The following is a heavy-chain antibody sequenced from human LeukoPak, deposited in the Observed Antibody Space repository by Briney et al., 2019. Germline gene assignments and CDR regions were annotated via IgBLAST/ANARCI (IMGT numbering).Heavy chain of an antibody. CDR2: MYYSGST. CDR3: ARPYYFDSRIDP. D-gene: IGHD3-22*01. Sequence: PSQTLSLTCTVSGGSISSGDYYWSWIRQPPGKGLEWIAYMYYSGSTYYNPSLKSRVTMSADTSKNQLSLKLSSVTAADTAVYYCARPYYFDSRIDPWGQGILVTVSS. CDR1: GGSISSGDYY. J-gene: IGHJ5*02. V-gene: IGHV4-30-4*01.